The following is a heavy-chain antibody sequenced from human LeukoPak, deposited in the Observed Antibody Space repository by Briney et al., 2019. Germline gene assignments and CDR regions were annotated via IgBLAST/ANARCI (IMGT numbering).Heavy chain of an antibody. D-gene: IGHD6-13*01. CDR1: GGTFSSYA. J-gene: IGHJ6*03. V-gene: IGHV1-69*06. CDR3: ARVVGLTGYSSSWYSGYYYYMDV. Sequence: ASVKVSCKASGGTFSSYAISWVRQAPGQGLEWMGGIIPIFGTTNYAQKFQDRVTITADKSTSTAYVELSSLRSEDTAVYYCARVVGLTGYSSSWYSGYYYYMDVWGKGTTVTVSS. CDR2: IIPIFGTT.